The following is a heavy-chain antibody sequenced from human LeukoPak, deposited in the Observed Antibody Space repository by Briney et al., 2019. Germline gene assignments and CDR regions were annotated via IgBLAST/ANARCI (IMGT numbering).Heavy chain of an antibody. CDR3: AKDQWLVPNYFDY. Sequence: GGSLRLSCAASGFTFDDYAMHWVRQAPGKGLEWVSGISWNSGSIGYADSVKGRFTISRDNAKNSLCLQMNSLRAEDTALYYCAKDQWLVPNYFDYWGQGTLVTVSS. CDR2: ISWNSGSI. V-gene: IGHV3-9*01. CDR1: GFTFDDYA. J-gene: IGHJ4*02. D-gene: IGHD6-19*01.